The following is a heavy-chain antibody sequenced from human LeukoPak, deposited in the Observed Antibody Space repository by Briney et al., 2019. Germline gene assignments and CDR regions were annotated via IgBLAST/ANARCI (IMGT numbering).Heavy chain of an antibody. Sequence: GGSLRLSCAAPGFTLSSYGMPWVRQAPGKGLEREAVISYDGSNKYYAASVKDRFTIYRDNSKNTLYLQRNSLRAEDTAVYYCAIFTCYYGSGSYFDYWGQGTLVTVSS. D-gene: IGHD3-10*01. CDR3: AIFTCYYGSGSYFDY. V-gene: IGHV3-30*03. J-gene: IGHJ4*02. CDR2: ISYDGSNK. CDR1: GFTLSSYG.